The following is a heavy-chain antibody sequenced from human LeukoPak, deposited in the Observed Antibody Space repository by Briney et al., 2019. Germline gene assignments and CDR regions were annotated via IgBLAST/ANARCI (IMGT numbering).Heavy chain of an antibody. CDR2: IGKDGST. CDR1: GFTFSYYD. J-gene: IGHJ3*01. CDR3: IRDLGLSHAYGAFDV. V-gene: IGHV3-13*01. D-gene: IGHD3-16*01. Sequence: GGSLRLSCAASGFTFSYYDMHWVRQVTGKSLEWVSGIGKDGSTYYPGSVKGRFTISRENAKNSLYLQMNSLRAEDTAVYYCIRDLGLSHAYGAFDVWGQGTMVTVSS.